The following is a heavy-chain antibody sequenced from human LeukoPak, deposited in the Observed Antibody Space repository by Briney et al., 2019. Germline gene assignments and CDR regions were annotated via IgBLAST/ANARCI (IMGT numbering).Heavy chain of an antibody. V-gene: IGHV1-18*01. CDR1: GYTFTSYG. J-gene: IGHJ4*02. CDR3: ARDPGYYVAGSYYKYPFDY. Sequence: GASVKVSRKASGYTFTSYGISWVRQAPGQGLEWMGWISAYNGNTNYAQKLQGRVTMTTDTSTSTAYMELRSLKSDDTAVYYCARDPGYYVAGSYYKYPFDYCGQGTLGTVSS. CDR2: ISAYNGNT. D-gene: IGHD3-10*01.